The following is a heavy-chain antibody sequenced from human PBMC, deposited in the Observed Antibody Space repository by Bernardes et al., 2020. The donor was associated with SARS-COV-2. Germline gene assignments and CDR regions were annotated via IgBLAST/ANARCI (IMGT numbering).Heavy chain of an antibody. CDR1: GFSLSTSGVG. CDR2: IYWNDDK. J-gene: IGHJ5*02. Sequence: SGPTLVKPTQTLTLTCTFSGFSLSTSGVGVGWIRQPPGKALDWLALIYWNDDKRYSPSLKSRLTITKDTSKNQVVLTMTNMDPVDTATYYCAHSTLGEWWNWFDPWGQGTLVTVSS. CDR3: AHSTLGEWWNWFDP. D-gene: IGHD2-15*01. V-gene: IGHV2-5*01.